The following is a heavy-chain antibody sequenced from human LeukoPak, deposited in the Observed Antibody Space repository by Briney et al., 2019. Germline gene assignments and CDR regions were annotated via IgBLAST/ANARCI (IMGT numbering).Heavy chain of an antibody. CDR2: GHYTGST. V-gene: IGHV4-59*12. J-gene: IGHJ4*02. CDR1: GDSINSYY. D-gene: IGHD5-18*01. CDR3: ARGRGYSYGYHFDY. Sequence: PSETLSLTCTVSGDSINSYYWNWIRQPPGKGLEWIGYGHYTGSTYKNPSLNSRVAFSVDTSKNQFSLKLSSVTAADTAVYYCARGRGYSYGYHFDYWGQGTLVTVSS.